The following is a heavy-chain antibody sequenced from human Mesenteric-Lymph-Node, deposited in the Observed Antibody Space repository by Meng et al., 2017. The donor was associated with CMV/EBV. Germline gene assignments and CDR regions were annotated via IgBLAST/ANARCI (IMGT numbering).Heavy chain of an antibody. CDR3: AMHPADFDY. CDR2: ISYTGGT. CDR1: GVSFSVYW. V-gene: IGHV4-34*01. J-gene: IGHJ4*02. Sequence: LSLPCAVYGVSFSVYWWSWIRQPPGKGLECVGEISYTGGTNYNPSLKSRVIISADTSKKQFSLKLTSVTAADTAVYYCAMHPADFDYWGQGILVTVSS.